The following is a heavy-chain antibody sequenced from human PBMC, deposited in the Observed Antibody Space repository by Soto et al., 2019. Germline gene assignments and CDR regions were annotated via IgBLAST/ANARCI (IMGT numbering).Heavy chain of an antibody. J-gene: IGHJ6*03. D-gene: IGHD3-9*01. V-gene: IGHV4-59*08. CDR1: GGSISSYY. Sequence: SETLSLTCTVSGGSISSYYWSWIRQPPGKGLEWIGYIYYSGSTNYNPSLKSRVTISVDTSKNQFSLKLSSVTAADTAVYYCARQEYDILTGYKSKDRYYYYYYYMDVWGKGTTVTVSS. CDR3: ARQEYDILTGYKSKDRYYYYYYYMDV. CDR2: IYYSGST.